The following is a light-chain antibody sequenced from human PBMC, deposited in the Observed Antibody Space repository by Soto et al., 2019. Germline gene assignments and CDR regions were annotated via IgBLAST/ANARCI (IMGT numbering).Light chain of an antibody. CDR3: MKGTHSPFT. J-gene: IGKJ3*01. V-gene: IGKV2-30*01. CDR2: KVS. Sequence: DVVMTQSPLSLPVTLGQPASISCRSSQSLVYSDGNTYLNWFQQRPGQSPRRLIYKVSNRDSGVPDRFSGSGTGPDFPLKISRVDAEAVELYYCMKGTHSPFTFVRGTTANIK. CDR1: QSLVYSDGNTY.